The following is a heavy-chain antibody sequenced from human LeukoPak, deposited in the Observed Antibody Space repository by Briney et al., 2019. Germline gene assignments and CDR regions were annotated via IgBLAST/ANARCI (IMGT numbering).Heavy chain of an antibody. D-gene: IGHD3-22*01. CDR3: AKLYEGYYDSSGYPPNGAFDI. CDR1: GFTFSSYG. Sequence: PGRSLRLSCAASGFTFSSYGMHWVHQAPGKGLEWVAVISYDGSNKYYADSVKGRFTISRDNSKNTLYLQMNSLRAEDTAVYYCAKLYEGYYDSSGYPPNGAFDIWGQGTMVTVSS. J-gene: IGHJ3*02. V-gene: IGHV3-30*18. CDR2: ISYDGSNK.